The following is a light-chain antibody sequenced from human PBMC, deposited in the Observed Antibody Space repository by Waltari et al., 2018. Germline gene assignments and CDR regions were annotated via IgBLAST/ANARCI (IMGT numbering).Light chain of an antibody. J-gene: IGKJ1*01. CDR2: GAS. Sequence: EIFMTQSPATLSVSPGERATLSDRARQSVSSNLAWYQQKPGQAPRLLIYGASTRATGIPARFSGSGSGTEFTLTISSMQSEDFAVYYCQQYNNWPPWTFGQGTKVEIK. CDR3: QQYNNWPPWT. CDR1: QSVSSN. V-gene: IGKV3-15*01.